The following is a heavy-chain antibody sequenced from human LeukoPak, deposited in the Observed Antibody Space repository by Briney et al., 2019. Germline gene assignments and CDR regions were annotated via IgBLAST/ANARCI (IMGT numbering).Heavy chain of an antibody. CDR3: AKAYHDSGCLIDY. J-gene: IGHJ4*02. V-gene: IGHV3-23*01. CDR1: GITFSSHA. CDR2: IRGNGATT. Sequence: GGSLRLSCAASGITFSSHAMTWVRQAPGRGLEWVAAIRGNGATTDYADSVKGRFTISRDNSKSTLYLQMNSLRAEDTAVYYCAKAYHDSGCLIDYWGQGTLVTVSS. D-gene: IGHD6-19*01.